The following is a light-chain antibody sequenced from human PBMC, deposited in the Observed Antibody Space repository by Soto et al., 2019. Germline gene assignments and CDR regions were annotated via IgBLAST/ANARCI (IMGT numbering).Light chain of an antibody. CDR2: EVS. Sequence: QSVLTQPASVSGSPGQSITISCTGTSSDVGGYNYVSWYQQHPGKAPKLMIYEVSNRPSGVSNRFSGSKSGNTASLTISGLQAEYEADYYCSSYTRSSTRVFGGGTKLTFL. V-gene: IGLV2-14*01. CDR3: SSYTRSSTRV. J-gene: IGLJ3*02. CDR1: SSDVGGYNY.